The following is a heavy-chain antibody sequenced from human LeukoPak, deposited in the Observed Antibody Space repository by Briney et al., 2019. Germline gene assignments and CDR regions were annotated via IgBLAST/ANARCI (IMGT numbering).Heavy chain of an antibody. CDR2: MNPNSGNT. CDR1: GYTFTSYD. J-gene: IGHJ6*02. V-gene: IGHV1-8*01. CDR3: AISGYDRLHYYYGMDV. D-gene: IGHD5-12*01. Sequence: ASVMVSCKASGYTFTSYDINWVRQATGQGLEWMGWMNPNSGNTGYAQKFQGRVTMTRNTSISTAYMELSSLRSEDTAVYYCAISGYDRLHYYYGMDVWGQGTTVTVSS.